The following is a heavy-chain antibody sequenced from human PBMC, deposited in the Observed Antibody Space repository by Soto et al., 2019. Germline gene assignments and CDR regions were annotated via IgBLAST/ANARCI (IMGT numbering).Heavy chain of an antibody. Sequence: SETLSLTCTVSGVAFSSGGFSWSWIRQPPGKGLEWIGYIYHSGSTYYNPSLKSRVTISVDRSKNQFSLKLISVTAADTAVYYCARVPDRWGQGTLVTVSS. CDR3: ARVPDR. CDR2: IYHSGST. D-gene: IGHD2-2*01. V-gene: IGHV4-30-2*01. CDR1: GVAFSSGGFS. J-gene: IGHJ5*02.